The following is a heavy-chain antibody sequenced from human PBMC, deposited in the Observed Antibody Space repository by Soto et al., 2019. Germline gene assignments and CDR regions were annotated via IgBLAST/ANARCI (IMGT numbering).Heavy chain of an antibody. CDR2: INWNSGSI. CDR1: GFTFDDYA. V-gene: IGHV3-9*01. CDR3: AKAKQESFDY. Sequence: PGGSLRLSCAASGFTFDDYAMHWVRQAPGKGLEWVSGINWNSGSIGYADSVKGRFTISRDNAKTSLYLQMNSLRAEDTALYYCAKAKQESFDYWGQGTLVTVSS. J-gene: IGHJ4*02.